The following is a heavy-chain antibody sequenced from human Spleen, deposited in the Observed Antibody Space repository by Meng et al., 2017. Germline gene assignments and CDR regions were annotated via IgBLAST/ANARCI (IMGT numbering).Heavy chain of an antibody. J-gene: IGHJ4*02. D-gene: IGHD6-19*01. CDR3: AREGYSSGWSAGSGFDY. CDR2: INPSGGST. Sequence: ASVKVSCKASGYTFTSYYMHWVRQAPGQGLEWMGIINPSGGSTSYAQKFQGRVTMTRDTSTSTVYMELSSLRSEDTAVYYCAREGYSSGWSAGSGFDYWGQGTLVTVSS. V-gene: IGHV1-46*01. CDR1: GYTFTSYY.